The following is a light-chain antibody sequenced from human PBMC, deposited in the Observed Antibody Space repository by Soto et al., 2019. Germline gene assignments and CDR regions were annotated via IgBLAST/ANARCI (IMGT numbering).Light chain of an antibody. J-gene: IGKJ1*01. CDR3: QQYNVWPPM. CDR2: GAS. Sequence: EIVMTQSPATLSVSPGGRATLSCRASQSVSSNLAWYQQKPGQAPRLLIYGASTRATGIPARFSGSGSGTEFTLTISSLQSEDFAVFFCQQYNVWPPMFGQGTKVDNK. V-gene: IGKV3-15*01. CDR1: QSVSSN.